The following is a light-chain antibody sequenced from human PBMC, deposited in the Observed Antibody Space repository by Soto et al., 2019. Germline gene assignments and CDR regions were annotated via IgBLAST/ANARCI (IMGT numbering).Light chain of an antibody. J-gene: IGKJ5*01. V-gene: IGKV3D-15*01. CDR2: GAS. CDR3: QQYVISVT. Sequence: EIVMTQSPATLSVSPGERATLSCRASQRLSSNLAWYQQKPGQAPRLLIYGASNRATGIPERFSGSGSGTDFTLTISRLEPQDSAIYYCQQYVISVTFGQGTRLEIK. CDR1: QRLSSN.